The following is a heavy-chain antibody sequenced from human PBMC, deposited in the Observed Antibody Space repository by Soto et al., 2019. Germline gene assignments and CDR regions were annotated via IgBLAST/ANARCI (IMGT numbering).Heavy chain of an antibody. D-gene: IGHD3-10*01. CDR2: IYHSGST. Sequence: SETLSLTCTVSGDSISSYYWSWIRQPPGKGLEWIGYIYHSGSTTYNPSLKSRVTISVDTSKNQFSLKLSSLTAADTAVYYCAGDYPSGSYSFDYWGQGTLVTVSS. J-gene: IGHJ4*02. CDR3: AGDYPSGSYSFDY. V-gene: IGHV4-59*01. CDR1: GDSISSYY.